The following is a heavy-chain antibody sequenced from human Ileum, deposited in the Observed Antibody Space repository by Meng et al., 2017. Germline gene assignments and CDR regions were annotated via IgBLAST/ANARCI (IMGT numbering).Heavy chain of an antibody. CDR2: INHSRST. Sequence: QVQLEQWGAGLLKPSETLSLTCAVYGGSFSGYYWSWIRQPPGKGLEWIGEINHSRSTNYNPSLKSRVTISVDTSKNQFSLKLSSVTAADTAVYYCSRTSYYDNSGYYPGWGQGTLVTVSS. D-gene: IGHD3-22*01. CDR3: SRTSYYDNSGYYPG. CDR1: GGSFSGYY. V-gene: IGHV4-34*01. J-gene: IGHJ4*02.